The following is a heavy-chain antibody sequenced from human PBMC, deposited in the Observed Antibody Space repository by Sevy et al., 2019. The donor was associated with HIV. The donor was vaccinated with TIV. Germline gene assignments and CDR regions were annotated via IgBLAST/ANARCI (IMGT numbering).Heavy chain of an antibody. V-gene: IGHV7-4-1*02. J-gene: IGHJ4*02. CDR3: ACPLSLYGDLPDY. CDR2: INTNTGNP. Sequence: ASVNVSCKASGYTFTSYAMNWVRQAPGQGLEWMGWINTNTGNPTYAQGFTGRFVFSLDTSVSTAYLQISSLKAEDTAVYYCACPLSLYGDLPDYWGQGTLVTVSS. CDR1: GYTFTSYA. D-gene: IGHD4-17*01.